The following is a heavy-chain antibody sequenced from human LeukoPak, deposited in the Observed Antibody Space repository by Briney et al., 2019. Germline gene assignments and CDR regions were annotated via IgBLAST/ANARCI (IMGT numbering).Heavy chain of an antibody. J-gene: IGHJ6*03. CDR2: IYYSGST. V-gene: IGHV4-59*01. Sequence: PSETLSLTCTVSGGSISSYYWSWIRQPPGKGLEWIGYIYYSGSTNYNPSLKSRVTISVDTSKNQFSLKLSSVTPADTAVYYCARCVVVVPAAIHYYMDVWGKGTTVTVSS. CDR3: ARCVVVVPAAIHYYMDV. D-gene: IGHD2-2*01. CDR1: GGSISSYY.